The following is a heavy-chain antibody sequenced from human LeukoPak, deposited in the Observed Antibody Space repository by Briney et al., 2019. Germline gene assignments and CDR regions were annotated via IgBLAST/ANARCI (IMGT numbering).Heavy chain of an antibody. V-gene: IGHV2-70*11. J-gene: IGHJ4*02. Sequence: QTLSLTCTVSGGSISSGGYYWSWIRQPPGKALEWLARIDWDDDKYYSTSLKTRLTISKDTSKNQVVLTMTNMDPVDTATYYCARISPDYYDSSGYFDYWGQGTLVTVSS. CDR1: GGSISSGGYY. D-gene: IGHD3-22*01. CDR3: ARISPDYYDSSGYFDY. CDR2: IDWDDDK.